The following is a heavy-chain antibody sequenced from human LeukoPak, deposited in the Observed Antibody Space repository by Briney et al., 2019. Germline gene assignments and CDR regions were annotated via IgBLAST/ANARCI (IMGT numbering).Heavy chain of an antibody. CDR1: GYTFTSYG. J-gene: IGHJ5*02. CDR2: INTYNGNT. CDR3: ARVGVAAGGNWFDP. V-gene: IGHV1-18*01. D-gene: IGHD6-13*01. Sequence: ASVKVSCKAAGYTFTSYGLTWVRQAPGQGLEWMGWINTYNGNTNYAQKFQGRVTMTTDTSTSTAYVELRSLRSDDTAVYYCARVGVAAGGNWFDPWGQGTLVTVSS.